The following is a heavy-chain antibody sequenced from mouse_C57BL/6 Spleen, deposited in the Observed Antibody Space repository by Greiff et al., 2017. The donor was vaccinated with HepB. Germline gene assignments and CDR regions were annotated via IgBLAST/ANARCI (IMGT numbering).Heavy chain of an antibody. CDR2: IDPEDGDT. CDR3: TTGSGRLDAMDY. Sequence: EVQLQQSGAELVRPGASVKLSCTASGFNIKDYYMHWVKQRPEQGLEWIGRIDPEDGDTEYAPKFQGKATMTADTSSNTAYLQLSSLTSEDTAVYYCTTGSGRLDAMDYWGQGTSVTVSS. D-gene: IGHD1-3*01. J-gene: IGHJ4*01. V-gene: IGHV14-1*01. CDR1: GFNIKDYY.